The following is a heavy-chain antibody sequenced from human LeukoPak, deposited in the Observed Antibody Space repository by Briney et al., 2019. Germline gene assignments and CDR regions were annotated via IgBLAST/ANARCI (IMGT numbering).Heavy chain of an antibody. V-gene: IGHV1-69*05. CDR1: GGTLSTHA. J-gene: IGHJ5*02. CDR3: ARVHCTSTVCYTGWFDP. D-gene: IGHD2-2*02. Sequence: EASVEVSCKASGGTLSTHAISWVRQAPGQGLEWMGGITPIFGRANYAQKFQGRVTITTEESTSTAYMELSSLRSEDTAVYYCARVHCTSTVCYTGWFDPWGQGTLVTVSS. CDR2: ITPIFGRA.